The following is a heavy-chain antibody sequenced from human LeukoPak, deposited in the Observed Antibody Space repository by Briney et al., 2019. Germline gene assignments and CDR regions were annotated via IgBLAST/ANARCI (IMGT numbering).Heavy chain of an antibody. CDR2: ISRSSTYI. CDR3: ARARFGRSGAFDI. D-gene: IGHD3-10*01. CDR1: GLTFSSYN. Sequence: GGSLRLSCAASGLTFSSYNMNWDRQAPGKGLEWVSSISRSSTYISYADSVKGRFTISRDNAKNSLYLQMNSLRAEDTAVYYCARARFGRSGAFDIWGQGTMVTVSS. V-gene: IGHV3-21*04. J-gene: IGHJ3*02.